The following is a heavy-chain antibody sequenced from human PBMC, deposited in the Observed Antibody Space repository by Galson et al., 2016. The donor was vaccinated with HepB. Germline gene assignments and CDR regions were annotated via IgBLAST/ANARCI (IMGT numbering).Heavy chain of an antibody. CDR3: TIVGGRRTNFDY. Sequence: SLRLSCAASGFTFSNAWMSWVRQAPGKGLEWVGRIKSKTDGGTTDYAAPVKGRFSISRDDSKNTLYHQMDSLKTEDTAVYYCTIVGGRRTNFDYWGQGTLVTVSS. CDR2: IKSKTDGGTT. J-gene: IGHJ4*02. V-gene: IGHV3-15*01. CDR1: GFTFSNAW. D-gene: IGHD2-15*01.